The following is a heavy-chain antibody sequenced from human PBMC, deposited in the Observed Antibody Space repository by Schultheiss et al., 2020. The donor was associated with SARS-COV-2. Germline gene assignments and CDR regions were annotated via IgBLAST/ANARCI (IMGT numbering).Heavy chain of an antibody. V-gene: IGHV3-33*01. J-gene: IGHJ4*02. CDR1: GFTFSSYG. D-gene: IGHD5-18*01. CDR3: ARERAMGLDY. CDR2: IWYDGSVK. Sequence: GESLKISCAASGFTFSSYGIHWVRQAPGKGLEWVAVIWYDGSVKKYADSVKGRFTISRDNSKNTLYVQMNSLRADDAAVYYCARERAMGLDYWGQGTLVTVSS.